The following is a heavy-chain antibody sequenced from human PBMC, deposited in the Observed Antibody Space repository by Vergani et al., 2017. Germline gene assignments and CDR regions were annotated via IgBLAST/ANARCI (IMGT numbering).Heavy chain of an antibody. CDR1: GFTSSYYG. J-gene: IGHJ1*01. D-gene: IGHD1-1*01. V-gene: IGHV3-30*03. CDR3: ATKSCGTPGCQIGYFRE. CDR2: ISYDGTQK. Sequence: QVHLVESGGGVVQPGRSLRLSCVVSGFTSSYYGMHWVRQAPGKGLEWVAVISYDGTQKYYADSVKGRFTISRDNSKSTLYLQINSLRTEDTAVYYCATKSCGTPGCQIGYFREWVQGALVTVSS.